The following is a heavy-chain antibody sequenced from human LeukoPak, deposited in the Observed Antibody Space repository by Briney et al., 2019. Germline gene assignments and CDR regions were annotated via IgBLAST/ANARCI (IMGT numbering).Heavy chain of an antibody. J-gene: IGHJ4*02. Sequence: GGSLRLSCAAPGFTFSSYSMNWVRQAPGKGLEWVSYISSSSSTIYYADSVKGRFTISRDNAKNSLYLQMNSLRDEDTAVYYCARAFYYYGSGSYLVDYWGQGTLVTVSS. CDR2: ISSSSSTI. CDR1: GFTFSSYS. D-gene: IGHD3-10*01. V-gene: IGHV3-48*02. CDR3: ARAFYYYGSGSYLVDY.